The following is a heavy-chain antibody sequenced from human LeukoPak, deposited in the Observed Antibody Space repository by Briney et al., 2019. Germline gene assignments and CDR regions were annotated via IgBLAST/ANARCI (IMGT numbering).Heavy chain of an antibody. CDR2: IYYSGST. CDR3: AKVCSSGYYYYYYYYMDV. J-gene: IGHJ6*03. V-gene: IGHV4-59*01. D-gene: IGHD3-22*01. CDR1: GGSISSYY. Sequence: PSETLSLTCTVSGGSISSYYWSWIRQPPGKGLEWIGYIYYSGSTNYNPSLKSRVTISVDTSKNQFSLKLSSVTAADTAVYYCAKVCSSGYYYYYYYYMDVWGKGTTVTISS.